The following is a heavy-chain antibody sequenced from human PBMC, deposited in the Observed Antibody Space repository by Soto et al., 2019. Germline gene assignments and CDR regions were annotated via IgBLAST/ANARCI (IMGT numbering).Heavy chain of an antibody. J-gene: IGHJ4*02. D-gene: IGHD6-19*01. CDR3: ARVIPVAGPFDY. CDR2: IKQDGSEK. Sequence: GGSLRLACAASGFTFSTYWMSWDRQAPGKGLEWVANIKQDGSEKYYVDYVKGRFTISRDNAKNSLYLQMNSLRAEDTAVYYCARVIPVAGPFDYWGQGTLVTVSS. CDR1: GFTFSTYW. V-gene: IGHV3-7*01.